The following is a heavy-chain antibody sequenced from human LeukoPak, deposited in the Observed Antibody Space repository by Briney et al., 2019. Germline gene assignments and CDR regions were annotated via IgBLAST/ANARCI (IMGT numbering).Heavy chain of an antibody. V-gene: IGHV4-34*01. J-gene: IGHJ4*02. CDR2: IYLSGGT. Sequence: SETLSLTCAVYGGSFSGYYWSWIRQPPGKGLEWIGEIYLSGGTNYNPSLKSRVTISVDTSRNQFSLKLSSVTAADTAVYYCARRIEKTAMVDYWGQGTLVTVSS. CDR3: ARRIEKTAMVDY. D-gene: IGHD5-18*01. CDR1: GGSFSGYY.